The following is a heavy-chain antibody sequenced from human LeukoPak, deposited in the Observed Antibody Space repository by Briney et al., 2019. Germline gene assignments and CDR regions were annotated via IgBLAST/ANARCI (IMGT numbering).Heavy chain of an antibody. V-gene: IGHV1-18*01. D-gene: IGHD6-6*01. J-gene: IGHJ4*02. CDR1: GGTFSSYT. Sequence: GSSVKVSCKASGGTFSSYTISWVRQAPGQGLEWMGWISAYNGNTNYAQKLQGRVTMTTDTSTSTAYMELRSLRSDDTAVYYCARAHSSSSPDIDYWGQGTLVTVSS. CDR2: ISAYNGNT. CDR3: ARAHSSSSPDIDY.